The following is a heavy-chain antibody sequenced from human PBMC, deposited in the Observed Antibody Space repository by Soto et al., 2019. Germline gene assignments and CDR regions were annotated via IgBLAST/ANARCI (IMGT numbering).Heavy chain of an antibody. D-gene: IGHD2-15*01. CDR1: GYSFTNYP. J-gene: IGHJ6*02. V-gene: IGHV1-18*01. CDR3: ARDDSLCSGGSCYSYGMDV. CDR2: ISAYSGDT. Sequence: ASVKVSCKASGYSFTNYPIAWVRRAPGQGLEWMGWISAYSGDTNYAQKFQGRVTMTRDTSTTTAYLELRSLRSDDTAVYYCARDDSLCSGGSCYSYGMDVWGQGTTVTVSS.